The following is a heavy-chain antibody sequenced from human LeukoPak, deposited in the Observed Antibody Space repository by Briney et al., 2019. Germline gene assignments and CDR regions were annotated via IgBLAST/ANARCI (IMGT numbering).Heavy chain of an antibody. CDR2: IYYSGST. J-gene: IGHJ4*02. D-gene: IGHD3-22*01. CDR1: GGSISSSSYY. CDR3: ATLPEHYYDSSGYYPFDY. Sequence: SETLSLTCTVSGGSISSSSYYWGWIRQPPGEGLEWIGSIYYSGSTYYNPSLKSRVTISVDTSKNQFSLKLSSVTAADTAVYYCATLPEHYYDSSGYYPFDYWGQGTLVTVSS. V-gene: IGHV4-39*01.